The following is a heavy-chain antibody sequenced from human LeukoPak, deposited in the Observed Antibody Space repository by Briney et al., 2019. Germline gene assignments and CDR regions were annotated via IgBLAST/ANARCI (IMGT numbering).Heavy chain of an antibody. CDR2: INHSAST. V-gene: IGHV4-34*01. J-gene: IGHJ4*02. CDR1: GGSFSGYY. CDR3: ARIHRYCSGGACYVLDN. Sequence: SETLSLTCAVYGGSFSGYYWSWIRQPPGKGLEWIGEINHSASTNYNPSFKSRITISVDTSRNQFSLQLSSVTAADTAVYYCARIHRYCSGGACYVLDNWGQGTLVAVSS. D-gene: IGHD2-15*01.